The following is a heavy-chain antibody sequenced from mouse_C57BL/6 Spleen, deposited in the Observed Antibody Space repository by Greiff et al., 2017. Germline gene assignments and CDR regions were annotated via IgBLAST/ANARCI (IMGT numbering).Heavy chain of an antibody. V-gene: IGHV1-61*01. CDR1: GYTFTSYW. CDR3: ARGSNSVFAY. Sequence: VQLQQPGAELVRPGSSVKLSCKASGYTFTSYWMDWVKQRPGQGLEWIGNIYPSDSETHYNQKFKDKATLTVDKSSSTAYMQLSSLTSEDSAVYYCARGSNSVFAYWGQGTLVTVSA. CDR2: IYPSDSET. D-gene: IGHD2-5*01. J-gene: IGHJ3*01.